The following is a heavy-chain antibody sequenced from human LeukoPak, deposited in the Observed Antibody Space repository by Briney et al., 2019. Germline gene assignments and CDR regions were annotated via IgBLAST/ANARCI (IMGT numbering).Heavy chain of an antibody. CDR2: IYYSGST. CDR3: ARTRFSSRAFDI. CDR1: GGSFSGYY. V-gene: IGHV4-59*08. Sequence: SETLSLTCAVYGGSFSGYYWSWIRQPPGKGLEWIGYIYYSGSTNYNPSLKSRVTISVDTSKNQFSLKLSSVTAADTAVYYCARTRFSSRAFDIWGQGTMVTVSS. J-gene: IGHJ3*02. D-gene: IGHD3-3*01.